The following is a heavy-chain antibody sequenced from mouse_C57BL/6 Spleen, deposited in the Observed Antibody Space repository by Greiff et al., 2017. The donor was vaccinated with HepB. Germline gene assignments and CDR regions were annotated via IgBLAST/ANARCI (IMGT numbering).Heavy chain of an antibody. D-gene: IGHD1-1*01. CDR1: GYAFSSYW. CDR2: IYPGDGDT. J-gene: IGHJ3*01. V-gene: IGHV1-80*01. Sequence: QVQLKESGAELVKPGASVKISCKASGYAFSSYWMNWVKQRPGKGLEWIGQIYPGDGDTNYNGRFKGKATLTADKSSSTAYMQLSSLTSEDSAVYFGARSGGSPPFAYWGQGTLVTVSA. CDR3: ARSGGSPPFAY.